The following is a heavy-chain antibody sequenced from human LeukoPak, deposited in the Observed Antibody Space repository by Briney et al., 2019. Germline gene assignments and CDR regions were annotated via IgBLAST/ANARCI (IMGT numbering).Heavy chain of an antibody. Sequence: SSETLSLTCTVSGGSISNYYWSWIRQPAGRGLEWIGRIYSSGSTNYNPSLKSRVSMSIDTSKNQFSVKLSSVTAADTAVYYCASNYSSSWYYFDYWGQGTLVTVSS. J-gene: IGHJ4*02. CDR1: GGSISNYY. CDR3: ASNYSSSWYYFDY. CDR2: IYSSGST. D-gene: IGHD6-13*01. V-gene: IGHV4-4*07.